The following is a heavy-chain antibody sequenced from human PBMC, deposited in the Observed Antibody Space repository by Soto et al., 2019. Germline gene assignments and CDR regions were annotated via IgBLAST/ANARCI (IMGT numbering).Heavy chain of an antibody. D-gene: IGHD6-13*01. Sequence: SETLSLTCTVSGGSISSGGYYWSWIRQHPGKGLEWIGYIYYSGSTYYNPSLKSRVTISVDTSKNQFSLKLSSVTAADTAVYYCAREGRQLAYPIDYWGQGTLVTVSS. CDR3: AREGRQLAYPIDY. J-gene: IGHJ4*02. CDR1: GGSISSGGYY. CDR2: IYYSGST. V-gene: IGHV4-31*02.